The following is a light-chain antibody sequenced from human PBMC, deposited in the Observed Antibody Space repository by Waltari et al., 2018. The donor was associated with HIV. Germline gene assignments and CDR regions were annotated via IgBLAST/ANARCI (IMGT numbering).Light chain of an antibody. CDR3: QQYGSSPFT. Sequence: EIVLTPSPGTLSLSLGERATLSCRASQTISSNYLAGYQQRPGQSPRLIIYGASSRATGIPDRFSGSGSGTDFTLTISRLEPEDFAVYYCQQYGSSPFTFGPGTKVDIK. V-gene: IGKV3-20*01. CDR2: GAS. CDR1: QTISSNY. J-gene: IGKJ3*01.